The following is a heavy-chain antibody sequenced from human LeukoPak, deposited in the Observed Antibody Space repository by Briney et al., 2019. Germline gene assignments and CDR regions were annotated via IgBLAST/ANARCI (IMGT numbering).Heavy chain of an antibody. Sequence: ATVKISCKASGYTFTDYTIYWVQQAPGKGLEWMGHVRPADGEPKYAEKFQGRVTLSADTSRDTAYMELSSLTSEDTALCAVQMFLVWGQGPLVTVPS. V-gene: IGHV1-69-2*01. CDR1: GYTFTDYT. CDR3: QMFLV. D-gene: IGHD3-10*02. CDR2: VRPADGEP. J-gene: IGHJ4*02.